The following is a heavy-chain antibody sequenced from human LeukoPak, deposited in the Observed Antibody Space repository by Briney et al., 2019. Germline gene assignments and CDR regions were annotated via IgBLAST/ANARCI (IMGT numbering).Heavy chain of an antibody. CDR2: INPNSGGT. CDR1: GYTLTDYY. V-gene: IGHV1-2*06. Sequence: ASVKVSCKASGYTLTDYYMHWVRQAPGQGLEWMGRINPNSGGTNYAQKFQGRVTMTRDASISTVYMELSRLRSDDTAVYYCARVGYYESSGYYEYWGQGTLVTVSS. D-gene: IGHD3-22*01. J-gene: IGHJ4*02. CDR3: ARVGYYESSGYYEY.